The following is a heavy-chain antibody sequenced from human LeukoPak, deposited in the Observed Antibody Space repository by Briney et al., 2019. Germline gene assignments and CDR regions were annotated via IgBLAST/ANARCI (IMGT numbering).Heavy chain of an antibody. V-gene: IGHV1-69*01. J-gene: IGHJ4*02. Sequence: SLNISCKASGGTFSSYAISWVRQAPGQGLEWMGGIIPIFGTANYAQKFQGRVTITADESTSTAYMELSSLRSEDTAVYYCARDLGSNWNALDYWGQGTLVTVSA. CDR2: IIPIFGTA. CDR3: ARDLGSNWNALDY. CDR1: GGTFSSYA. D-gene: IGHD1-20*01.